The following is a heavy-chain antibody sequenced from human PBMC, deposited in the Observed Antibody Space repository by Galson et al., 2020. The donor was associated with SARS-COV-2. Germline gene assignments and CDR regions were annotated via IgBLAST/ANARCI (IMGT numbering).Heavy chain of an antibody. CDR2: ISYSGAT. CDR3: AREAGNSWYFDY. CDR1: GVSIANSRFY. V-gene: IGHV4-39*07. D-gene: IGHD6-13*01. Sequence: SETLYLTCSVNGVSIANSRFYWGWIRQPPGKGLEWIGSISYSGATYSKPSLKSRVTVSLDTSKNQFSLRLNSVTAADTGVYYCAREAGNSWYFDYWAPGTLVTVSS. J-gene: IGHJ4*02.